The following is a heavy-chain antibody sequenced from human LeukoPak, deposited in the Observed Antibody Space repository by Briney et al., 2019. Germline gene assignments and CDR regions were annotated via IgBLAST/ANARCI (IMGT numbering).Heavy chain of an antibody. CDR2: IRYDGSKK. V-gene: IGHV3-30*02. CDR1: GFTFSSYG. Sequence: GGSLRLSCAASGFTFSSYGMHWVRQAPGKGLEWVAFIRYDGSKKYYADSVKGRFTISRDNSKNTLYLQMNSLRAEDTAVYYCANGIVATTNGFDYWGQGTLVTVSS. CDR3: ANGIVATTNGFDY. D-gene: IGHD5-12*01. J-gene: IGHJ4*02.